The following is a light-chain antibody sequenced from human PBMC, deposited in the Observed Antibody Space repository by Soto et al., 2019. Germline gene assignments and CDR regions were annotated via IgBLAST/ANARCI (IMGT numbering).Light chain of an antibody. J-gene: IGLJ1*01. CDR2: EVS. CDR1: ISDVGGYEY. Sequence: QSALTQPASVSGSPGRSLTISCTGDISDVGGYEYVSWYQQHPDKAPKLLIYEVSNRPSGVSVRFSGSKSGNTASLTISGLQAEDEAAYYCSSYTSSTTLGVFGTGTKVTVL. V-gene: IGLV2-14*01. CDR3: SSYTSSTTLGV.